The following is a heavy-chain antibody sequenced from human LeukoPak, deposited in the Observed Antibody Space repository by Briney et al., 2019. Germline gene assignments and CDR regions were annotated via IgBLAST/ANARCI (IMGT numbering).Heavy chain of an antibody. CDR2: ISWNSGSI. CDR1: GFTFDGYA. Sequence: GGSLRLSCAASGFTFDGYAMHWVRQAPGKGPEWVSGISWNSGSIGYADSVKGRFTISRDNAKNSLYLQMNSLRAEDTALYYCAKGKYYYDSSGYLWFDPWGQGTLVTVSS. J-gene: IGHJ5*02. CDR3: AKGKYYYDSSGYLWFDP. D-gene: IGHD3-22*01. V-gene: IGHV3-9*01.